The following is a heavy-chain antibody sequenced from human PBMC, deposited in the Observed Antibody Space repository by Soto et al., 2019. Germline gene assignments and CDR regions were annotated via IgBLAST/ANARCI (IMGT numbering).Heavy chain of an antibody. J-gene: IGHJ4*02. CDR3: ATTVTTLDY. D-gene: IGHD4-17*01. Sequence: GVLSLSCAASGFSFSGYGMNWVRQAPGKGLEWISYISSSGSLIYYADSLKGRFTISRDNAKNSLYLQMNSLRAEDTAVYYCATTVTTLDYWGQGTLVTVSS. CDR1: GFSFSGYG. CDR2: ISSSGSLI. V-gene: IGHV3-48*03.